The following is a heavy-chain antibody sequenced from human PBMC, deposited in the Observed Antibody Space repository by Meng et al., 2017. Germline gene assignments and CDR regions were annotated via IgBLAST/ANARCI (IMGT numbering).Heavy chain of an antibody. CDR3: TRSWIDSFTPDFDY. CDR2: INPNSAGT. Sequence: QVRLGSAGMEGKKPGSSVKVSCKASGYSFIGHYIHWVRQAPGQGLEWMGRINPNSAGTNYVEKFQGRVTMTRDTSNNIVYMELTRLTSDDTAVYYCTRSWIDSFTPDFDYWGQGTLVTVSS. CDR1: GYSFIGHY. V-gene: IGHV1-2*06. J-gene: IGHJ4*02. D-gene: IGHD2-2*03.